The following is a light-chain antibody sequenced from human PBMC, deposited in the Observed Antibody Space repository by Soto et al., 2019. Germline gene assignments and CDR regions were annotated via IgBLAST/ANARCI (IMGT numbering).Light chain of an antibody. V-gene: IGKV1-39*01. J-gene: IGKJ1*01. Sequence: DIPMTQSPSSLSASVGDRVNLTCRASQSISTYLNWYQQKPGKAPRLLIYAASSLQSGVPSRFSGSGSGTDFTLTISSLQPEDFVTYYCQQTYSPPRTFGQGTKVEVK. CDR3: QQTYSPPRT. CDR1: QSISTY. CDR2: AAS.